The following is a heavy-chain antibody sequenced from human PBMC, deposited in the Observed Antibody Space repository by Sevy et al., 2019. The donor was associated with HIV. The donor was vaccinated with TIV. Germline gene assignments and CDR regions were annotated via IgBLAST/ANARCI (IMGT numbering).Heavy chain of an antibody. V-gene: IGHV3-23*01. Sequence: GESLKISCAASGFTFSSYAMSWVRQAPGKGLEWVSAISGSGGSTYYADSVKGRFTISRDNSKNTLYLQMNSLRAEDTAVYYCAKVKGKGFGELVGYWGQGTLVTVSS. J-gene: IGHJ4*02. D-gene: IGHD3-10*01. CDR1: GFTFSSYA. CDR3: AKVKGKGFGELVGY. CDR2: ISGSGGST.